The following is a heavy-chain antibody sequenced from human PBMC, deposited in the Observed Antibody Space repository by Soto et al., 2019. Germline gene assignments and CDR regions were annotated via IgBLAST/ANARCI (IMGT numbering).Heavy chain of an antibody. CDR1: GFTFSSYA. Sequence: EVQLLESGGGLVQPGGSLRLSCAASGFTFSSYAMSWVRQAPGKGLEWVSATSGSGGSTYYADSVKGRVTISRDNSKNTLYLQMNSLGAEDTAVYYCAKSGLDSSGYYLWHFDYWGQGTLVTVSS. CDR2: TSGSGGST. CDR3: AKSGLDSSGYYLWHFDY. J-gene: IGHJ4*02. D-gene: IGHD3-22*01. V-gene: IGHV3-23*01.